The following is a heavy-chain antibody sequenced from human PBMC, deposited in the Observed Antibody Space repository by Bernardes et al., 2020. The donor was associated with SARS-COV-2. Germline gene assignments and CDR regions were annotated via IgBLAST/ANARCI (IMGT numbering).Heavy chain of an antibody. J-gene: IGHJ6*02. CDR1: GFTFSSYG. CDR3: AKDRWYYDFWSGYPASLGGDYYYYYGMDV. V-gene: IGHV3-30*18. D-gene: IGHD3-3*01. CDR2: ISYDGSNK. Sequence: GGSLRLSCAASGFTFSSYGMHWVRQAPGKGLEWVAVISYDGSNKYYADSVKGRFTISRDNSKNTLYLQMNSLRAEDTAVYYCAKDRWYYDFWSGYPASLGGDYYYYYGMDVWGQGTTVTVSS.